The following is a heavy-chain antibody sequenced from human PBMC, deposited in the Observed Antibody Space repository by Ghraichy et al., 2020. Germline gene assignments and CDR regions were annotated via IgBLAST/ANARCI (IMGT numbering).Heavy chain of an antibody. D-gene: IGHD2-8*02. Sequence: GGSLRLSCAASGFPFSDSAMHWVRQASGTGLACLGRIRTKANNYATAYAASVEGRFTISRDDSKNTVYLQMNSLKSEDTAVYYCSRLVLTMNTGDYWGQGVLVTVSS. J-gene: IGHJ4*02. CDR2: IRTKANNYAT. CDR1: GFPFSDSA. V-gene: IGHV3-73*01. CDR3: SRLVLTMNTGDY.